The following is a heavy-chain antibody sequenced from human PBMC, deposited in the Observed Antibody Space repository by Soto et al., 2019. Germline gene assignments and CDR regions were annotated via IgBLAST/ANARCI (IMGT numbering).Heavy chain of an antibody. CDR3: ARDDVLCDGSRCYGIPLDV. J-gene: IGHJ6*04. CDR2: IQSGGTT. CDR1: EFTFSSYS. Sequence: VVPLGLSFAASEFTFSSYSRNWVRQAPGKGLEWVSLIQSGGTTYYADSVKGRFTISRDASENTLRLQMDSLRVEDTAVHYCARDDVLCDGSRCYGIPLDVWGKGTTVTGSS. V-gene: IGHV3-66*01. D-gene: IGHD2-15*01.